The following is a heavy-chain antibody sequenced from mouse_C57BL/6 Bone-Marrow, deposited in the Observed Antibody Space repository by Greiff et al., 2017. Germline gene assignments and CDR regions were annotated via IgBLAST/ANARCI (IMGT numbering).Heavy chain of an antibody. J-gene: IGHJ3*01. CDR1: GYTFTSYW. V-gene: IGHV1-69*01. Sequence: VQLQQPGAELVMPGSSVKLSCKASGYTFTSYWMHWVKQRPGQGLEWIGEIDPSDSYTNYNQKFKGKSTLTVDKSSSTAYMQLSSLTSEDSAVYCCARKSSPAWVAYWGQGTLVTVSA. CDR2: IDPSDSYT. CDR3: ARKSSPAWVAY. D-gene: IGHD1-1*01.